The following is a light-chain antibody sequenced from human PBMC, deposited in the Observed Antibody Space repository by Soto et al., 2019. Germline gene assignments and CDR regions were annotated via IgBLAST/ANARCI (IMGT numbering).Light chain of an antibody. J-gene: IGKJ1*01. CDR1: QSISSY. V-gene: IGKV1-39*01. CDR2: AAS. CDR3: PQSYSTPRS. Sequence: DIQMTQSPSSLSASVGDRVTITCRASQSISSYLNWYQQKPGKAPKLLIYAASSLQSGVPSRFSGSRSPTDFTLTISSLHPEDFATYYCPQSYSTPRSSGQGTKVDIK.